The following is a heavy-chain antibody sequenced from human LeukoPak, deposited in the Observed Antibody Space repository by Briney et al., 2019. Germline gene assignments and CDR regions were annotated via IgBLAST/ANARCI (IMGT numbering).Heavy chain of an antibody. CDR3: VRPRRSGSYDY. CDR2: ISGYNGNT. J-gene: IGHJ4*02. D-gene: IGHD1-26*01. V-gene: IGHV1-18*01. Sequence: ASVKVSCKASGYTFTSFGISWVRQAPGQGLEWLGWISGYNGNTNYAQKFRGRVTMTTDTSTTTASTELRSLKSDDTAVYYCVRPRRSGSYDYWGQGTLVTVSS. CDR1: GYTFTSFG.